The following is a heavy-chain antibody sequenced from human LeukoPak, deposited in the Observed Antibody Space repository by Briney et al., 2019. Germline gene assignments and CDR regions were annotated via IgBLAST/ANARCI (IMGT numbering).Heavy chain of an antibody. Sequence: GGSLRLSCVASGLSFSTYSMNWVRQAPGKGLEWVSYISGISNTIYYADSVKGRFTISRDNAKNSLYLQMNSLRAEDTAVYYCARDQGGGRYYGKDYWGQGTLVTVSS. D-gene: IGHD3-10*01. V-gene: IGHV3-48*01. J-gene: IGHJ4*02. CDR1: GLSFSTYS. CDR2: ISGISNTI. CDR3: ARDQGGGRYYGKDY.